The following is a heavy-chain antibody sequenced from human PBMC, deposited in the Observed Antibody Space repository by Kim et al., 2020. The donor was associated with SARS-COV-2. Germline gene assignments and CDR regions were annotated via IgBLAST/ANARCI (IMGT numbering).Heavy chain of an antibody. Sequence: SETLSLTCTVSGGSVSSGSYYWSWIRQPPGKGLEWIGYIYYSGSTNYNPSLKSRVTISVDTSKNQFSLKLSSVTAADTAVYYCARGGDVLLWFGEFDYWGQGTLVTVSS. CDR2: IYYSGST. V-gene: IGHV4-61*01. CDR1: GGSVSSGSYY. J-gene: IGHJ4*02. CDR3: ARGGDVLLWFGEFDY. D-gene: IGHD3-10*01.